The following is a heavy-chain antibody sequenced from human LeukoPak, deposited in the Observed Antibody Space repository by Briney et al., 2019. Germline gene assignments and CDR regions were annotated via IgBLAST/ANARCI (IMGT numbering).Heavy chain of an antibody. CDR1: GGSISSSSYY. Sequence: PSETLSLTCTVSGGSISSSSYYWGWIRQPPGKGLEWIGSIYYSGSTYYNPSLKSRVTISVDTSKNQFSLKLSSVTAADTAVYYCARRGDVVRGVIIRGYAFDIWGQGTMVTVSS. CDR2: IYYSGST. J-gene: IGHJ3*02. D-gene: IGHD3-10*01. CDR3: ARRGDVVRGVIIRGYAFDI. V-gene: IGHV4-39*07.